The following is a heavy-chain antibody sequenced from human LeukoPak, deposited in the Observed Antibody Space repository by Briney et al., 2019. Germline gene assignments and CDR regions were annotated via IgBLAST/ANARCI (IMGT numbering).Heavy chain of an antibody. CDR3: ARDRYIVVVPAAIPEGWSDP. V-gene: IGHV3-21*01. D-gene: IGHD2-2*01. J-gene: IGHJ5*02. CDR2: ISSSSSYI. Sequence: GGSLRLSCAASGFTFSSYSMNWVRQAPGKGLEWVSSISSSSSYIYYADSVKGRFIISRDNAKNSLYLQMNSLRAEDTAVYYCARDRYIVVVPAAIPEGWSDPWGQGTLVTVSS. CDR1: GFTFSSYS.